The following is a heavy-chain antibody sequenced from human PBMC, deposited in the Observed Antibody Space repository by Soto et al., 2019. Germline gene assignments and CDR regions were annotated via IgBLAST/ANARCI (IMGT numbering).Heavy chain of an antibody. CDR1: GGSISSSSYY. CDR2: IYYSGST. D-gene: IGHD6-13*01. V-gene: IGHV4-39*01. J-gene: IGHJ4*02. Sequence: SETLSLTCTVSGGSISSSSYYWGWIRQPPGKGLEWIGSIYYSGSTYYNPSLKSRVTIFVDTSKNQFSLKLSSVTAADTAVYYCARLIAARGDYWGQGTLVTVSS. CDR3: ARLIAARGDY.